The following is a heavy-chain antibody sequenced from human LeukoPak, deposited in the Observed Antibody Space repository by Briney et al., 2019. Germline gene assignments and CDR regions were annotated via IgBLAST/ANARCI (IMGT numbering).Heavy chain of an antibody. D-gene: IGHD3-16*01. CDR2: ISSSSSYI. Sequence: GGSLRLSCAASGFTFSSYSMNWVRQAPGKGLEWVSSISSSSSYIYYADSVEGRFTISRDNAKNSLYLQMNSLRAEDTAVYYCARDVTLGNFDYWGQGILVIVSS. CDR1: GFTFSSYS. J-gene: IGHJ4*02. V-gene: IGHV3-21*01. CDR3: ARDVTLGNFDY.